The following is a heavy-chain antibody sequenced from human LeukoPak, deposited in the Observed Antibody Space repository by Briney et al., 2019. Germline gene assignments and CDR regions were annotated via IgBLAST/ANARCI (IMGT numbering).Heavy chain of an antibody. CDR3: ARGNWGLFDY. CDR1: GGSFSGYY. Sequence: SETLSLXCAVYGGSFSGYYWSWIRQPPGKELEWIGEINHSGSTNYNPSLKSRVTISVDTSKNQFSLKLSSVTAADTAVYYCARGNWGLFDYWGQGTLVTVSS. V-gene: IGHV4-34*01. J-gene: IGHJ4*02. CDR2: INHSGST. D-gene: IGHD7-27*01.